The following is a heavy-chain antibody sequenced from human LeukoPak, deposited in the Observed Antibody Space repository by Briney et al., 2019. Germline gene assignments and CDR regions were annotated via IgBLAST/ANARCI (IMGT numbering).Heavy chain of an antibody. CDR1: GFTVSSNY. V-gene: IGHV3-53*01. J-gene: IGHJ4*02. D-gene: IGHD4-17*01. CDR2: IYSGGST. CDR3: ASESSHGDYVY. Sequence: GGSLRLSCAASGFTVSSNYMSWVRQAPGKGLEWVSVIYSGGSTYYADSVKGRFTISRDNSKNPLYLQMNSLRAEDTAVYYCASESSHGDYVYWGQGTLVTVSS.